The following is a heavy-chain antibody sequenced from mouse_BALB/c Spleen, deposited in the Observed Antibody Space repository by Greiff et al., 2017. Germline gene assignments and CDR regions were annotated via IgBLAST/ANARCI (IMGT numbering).Heavy chain of an antibody. J-gene: IGHJ3*01. D-gene: IGHD1-1*01. CDR1: GYTFTDYN. CDR3: ARGYYGSSWFAY. V-gene: IGHV1S29*02. CDR2: IYPYSGGT. Sequence: VQLQQSGPELVKPGASVKISCKASGYTFTDYNMHWVKQSHGKSLEWIGYIYPYSGGTGYNQKFKSKATLTVDTSSSTAYMELRSLTSEDSAVYYCARGYYGSSWFAYWGQGTLVTVSA.